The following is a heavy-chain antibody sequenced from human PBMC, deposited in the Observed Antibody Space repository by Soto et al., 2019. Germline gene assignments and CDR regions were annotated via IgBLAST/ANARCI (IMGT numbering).Heavy chain of an antibody. CDR1: GYTFTSYD. V-gene: IGHV1-8*01. CDR3: ATDRPGARFDP. Sequence: QVQLVQSGAEVKKPGASVKVSCKASGYTFTSYDINWVRQATGQGLEWMGWMNPNSGNTGYAQKFQGRVTMTRNTSISTAYMELSSRGSEDTAVYYRATDRPGARFDPWGQGPLVPVSS. D-gene: IGHD3-10*01. J-gene: IGHJ5*02. CDR2: MNPNSGNT.